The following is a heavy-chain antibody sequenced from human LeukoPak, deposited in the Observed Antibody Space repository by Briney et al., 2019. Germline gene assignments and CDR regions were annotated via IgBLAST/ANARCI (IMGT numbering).Heavy chain of an antibody. CDR1: GFTVSSNY. CDR3: ARGSVDSSSFDY. V-gene: IGHV3-66*02. CDR2: IYSGGST. Sequence: GGSLRLSCAASGFTVSSNYMSWVRQAPGKGLEWVSDIYSGGSTYYADSVKGRFTISRDNSKNTLYLQMNSLRAEDTAVYYCARGSVDSSSFDYWGQGTLVTVSS. D-gene: IGHD3-22*01. J-gene: IGHJ4*02.